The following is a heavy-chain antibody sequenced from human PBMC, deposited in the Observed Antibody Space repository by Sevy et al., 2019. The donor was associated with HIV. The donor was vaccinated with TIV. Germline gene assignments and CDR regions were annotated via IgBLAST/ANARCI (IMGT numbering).Heavy chain of an antibody. V-gene: IGHV3-23*01. Sequence: GGSLRLSCAASGFTFSKYSMSWVRQPPGKGLEWVSTLSFGCGEINHADSVKGRFTISRDNSKNWLYLQMNNLRAEDTAVYYCAREGCTKPHDYWRQGTLVTVSS. CDR2: LSFGCGEI. J-gene: IGHJ4*02. CDR1: GFTFSKYS. CDR3: AREGCTKPHDY. D-gene: IGHD2-8*01.